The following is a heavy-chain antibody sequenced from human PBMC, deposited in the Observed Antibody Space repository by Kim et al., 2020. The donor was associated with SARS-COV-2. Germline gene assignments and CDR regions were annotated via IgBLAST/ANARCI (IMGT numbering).Heavy chain of an antibody. D-gene: IGHD3-10*01. CDR3: ARAMGVWFGTDV. CDR2: T. J-gene: IGHJ6*02. V-gene: IGHV1-18*01. Sequence: TNYEQTLQGRVTMTPDTSTSKAYMELRSLRSADTAVYYCARAMGVWFGTDVWGQGTTVTVSS.